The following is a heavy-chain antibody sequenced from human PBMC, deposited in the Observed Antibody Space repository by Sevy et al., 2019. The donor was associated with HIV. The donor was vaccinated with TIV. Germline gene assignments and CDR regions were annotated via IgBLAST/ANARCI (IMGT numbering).Heavy chain of an antibody. CDR3: ATDNRKELLPPYYYYYGMDV. CDR1: GFTFSDYY. V-gene: IGHV3-11*01. CDR2: ISSSGSTI. D-gene: IGHD2-15*01. Sequence: GGSLRLSCAASGFTFSDYYMSWIRQAPGKGLEWVSYISSSGSTIYYADSVKGRFTITRHNAKNSLYLQTNSLRAEDTAVYYCATDNRKELLPPYYYYYGMDVWGQGTTVTVSS. J-gene: IGHJ6*02.